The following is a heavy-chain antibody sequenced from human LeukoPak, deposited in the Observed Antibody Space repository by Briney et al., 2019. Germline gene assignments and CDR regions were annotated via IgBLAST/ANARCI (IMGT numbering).Heavy chain of an antibody. J-gene: IGHJ4*02. V-gene: IGHV3-11*01. D-gene: IGHD3-3*01. Sequence: PGGSLRLSCAASGFTFSDYYMSWIRQAPGKGLEWVSYISSSGSTIYYADSVKGRFTISRDNAKNSLYLQMNSLRAEDTAVYYCARHITIFGVVIPLGYWGQGTLVTVSS. CDR2: ISSSGSTI. CDR1: GFTFSDYY. CDR3: ARHITIFGVVIPLGY.